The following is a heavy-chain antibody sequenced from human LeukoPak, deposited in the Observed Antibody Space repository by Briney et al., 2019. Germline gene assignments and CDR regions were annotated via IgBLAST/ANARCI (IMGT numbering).Heavy chain of an antibody. CDR3: ASYNWNDGFFEH. CDR2: ISSSSSTI. D-gene: IGHD1-20*01. Sequence: GGSLRLSCAASGFTLCRYSMNWVRQAPGKGLEWISYISSSSSTIYYADSVKGRFTISRDNAKNSLSLQMNSLRDEDTAVYYCASYNWNDGFFEHWGQGTLVTVSS. J-gene: IGHJ4*02. CDR1: GFTLCRYS. V-gene: IGHV3-48*02.